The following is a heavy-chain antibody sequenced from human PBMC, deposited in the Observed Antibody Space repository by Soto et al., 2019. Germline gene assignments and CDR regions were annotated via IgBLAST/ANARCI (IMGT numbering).Heavy chain of an antibody. Sequence: EVQLVESGGGLVQPGGSLRLSCAASGITFSNYNMNWVRQAPGKGLEWVSYISSSSSSKYYADSVKGRFTSSRDNGENSLYLQMNSLRDEDTAVYYCASSGSYRLDYWGQGTLVTVSS. J-gene: IGHJ4*02. D-gene: IGHD1-26*01. CDR2: ISSSSSSK. V-gene: IGHV3-48*02. CDR1: GITFSNYN. CDR3: ASSGSYRLDY.